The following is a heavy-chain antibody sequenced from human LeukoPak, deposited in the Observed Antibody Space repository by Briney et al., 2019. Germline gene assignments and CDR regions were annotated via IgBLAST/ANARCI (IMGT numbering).Heavy chain of an antibody. CDR3: ARDGRRYDFWSGYRLDY. Sequence: GGSLRLSCAASGFTFSSYEMNWVRQAPGKGLGWVSYISSSGSTIYYADSVKGRFTISRDNAKNSLYLQMNSLRAEDTAVYYCARDGRRYDFWSGYRLDYWGQGTLVTVSS. V-gene: IGHV3-48*03. CDR1: GFTFSSYE. J-gene: IGHJ4*02. D-gene: IGHD3-3*01. CDR2: ISSSGSTI.